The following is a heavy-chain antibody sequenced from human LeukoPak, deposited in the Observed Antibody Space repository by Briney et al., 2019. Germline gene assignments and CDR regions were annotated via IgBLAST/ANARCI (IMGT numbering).Heavy chain of an antibody. CDR2: IWYDGSNI. CDR3: ARAKNDYDTSGFALFDY. Sequence: PGGSLRLSCVASGFTFSSYGMHWVRQAPGKGLEWVAVIWYDGSNIHHVDSVKGRFTISRDNSKNTLYLQMNSLRAEDTAVYYCARAKNDYDTSGFALFDYWGQGALVTVSS. D-gene: IGHD3-22*01. V-gene: IGHV3-33*01. J-gene: IGHJ4*02. CDR1: GFTFSSYG.